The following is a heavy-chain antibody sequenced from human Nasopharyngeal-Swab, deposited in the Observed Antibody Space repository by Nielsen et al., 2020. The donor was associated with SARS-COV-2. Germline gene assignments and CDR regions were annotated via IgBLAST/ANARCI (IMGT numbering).Heavy chain of an antibody. V-gene: IGHV3-11*01. CDR3: ARVYSYGSNWFDP. Sequence: GESLKISCPGSGFTFIDYHMGWIRQAPGSGLEWVSYMSGNGNFLYYADSVKGRFTISRDNAKNSLYLQMNSLRGDDTAKYYCARVYSYGSNWFDPWGQGTLVTVSS. CDR2: MSGNGNFL. D-gene: IGHD5-18*01. CDR1: GFTFIDYH. J-gene: IGHJ5*02.